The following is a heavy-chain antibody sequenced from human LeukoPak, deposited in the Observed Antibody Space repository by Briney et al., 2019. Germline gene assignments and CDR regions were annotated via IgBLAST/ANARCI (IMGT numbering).Heavy chain of an antibody. D-gene: IGHD3-22*01. J-gene: IGHJ4*02. CDR2: IKQDGSEK. V-gene: IGHV3-7*01. CDR1: GFTFSSYW. CDR3: ARDLTYHYDPTSDY. Sequence: GGSLRLSCAASGFTFSSYWMSWVRQAPGKGLEWVANIKQDGSEKYYVDSVKGRFTISRDNAKNSLYLQMNSLRADDTAVYYCARDLTYHYDPTSDYWGQGTLVTVSS.